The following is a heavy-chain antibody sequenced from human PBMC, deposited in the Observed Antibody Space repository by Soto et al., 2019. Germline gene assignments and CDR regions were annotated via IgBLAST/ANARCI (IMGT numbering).Heavy chain of an antibody. CDR2: FDPEDGET. V-gene: IGHV1-24*01. J-gene: IGHJ4*02. Sequence: ASVKVSCKXSRYTLTELSMHWVRQAPGKGLEWMGGFDPEDGETIYAQKFQGRVTMTEDTSTDTAYMELSSLRSEDTAVYYCATFYGDGFNFDYWGQGTLVTVSS. CDR3: ATFYGDGFNFDY. D-gene: IGHD4-17*01. CDR1: RYTLTELS.